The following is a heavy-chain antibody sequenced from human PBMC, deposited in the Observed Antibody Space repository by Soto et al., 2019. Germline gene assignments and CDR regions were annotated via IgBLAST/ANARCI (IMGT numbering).Heavy chain of an antibody. V-gene: IGHV1-69*02. CDR3: ARRVDTADFDY. Sequence: QVQLVQSGAEVKKPGSSVKVSCKASGGTFSSYTTSLVREAPGQGLEWMGRIIPILGIATYAQKFQGRVTITADKSTSTAYMELSSLRSLDTAVYDCARRVDTADFDYWGQGTLVTVSS. CDR2: IIPILGIA. D-gene: IGHD5-18*01. J-gene: IGHJ4*02. CDR1: GGTFSSYT.